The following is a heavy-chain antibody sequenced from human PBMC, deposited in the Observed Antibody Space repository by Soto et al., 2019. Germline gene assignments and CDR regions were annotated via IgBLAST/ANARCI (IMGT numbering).Heavy chain of an antibody. CDR3: ARVVVVSGASDYFDY. D-gene: IGHD2-2*01. J-gene: IGHJ4*02. CDR1: GFTVSSNY. CDR2: LYSGGNT. Sequence: GGSLRLSCAASGFTVSSNYMSWVRQAPGEGLEWVSILYSGGNTYYADSVKGRFTISRDNSKNTLCLEMISLRAEDTAVYYCARVVVVSGASDYFDYWGQGILVTVSS. V-gene: IGHV3-66*01.